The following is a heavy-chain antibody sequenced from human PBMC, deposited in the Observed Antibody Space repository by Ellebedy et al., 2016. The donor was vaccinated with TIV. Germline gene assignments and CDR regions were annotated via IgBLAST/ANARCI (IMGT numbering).Heavy chain of an antibody. CDR1: GGSISSGSYY. J-gene: IGHJ4*02. V-gene: IGHV4-61*02. CDR3: ARERDGYNPLLDY. D-gene: IGHD5-24*01. Sequence: SETLSLTXTVSGGSISSGSYYWNWIRQPAGKGLEWIGRIYTSGSTNYNPSLKSRVTMSVDTSKNQFSLELRSVTAADTAVYYCARERDGYNPLLDYWGQGTLVTVSS. CDR2: IYTSGST.